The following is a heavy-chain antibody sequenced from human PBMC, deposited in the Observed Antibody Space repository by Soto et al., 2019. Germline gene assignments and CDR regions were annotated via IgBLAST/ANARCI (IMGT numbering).Heavy chain of an antibody. CDR1: GFTVSSHY. Sequence: EVQLVESGGGLVQPWGSLSLSCAASGFTVSSHYMSWVRQAPGKGLEWVSVIYSGGSTYYADSVKGRFTISRDNSKNTLYLQMNSMRAEDTAVYDCARVLFGDYPDYRCEETLVMVS. CDR2: IYSGGST. V-gene: IGHV3-66*01. J-gene: IGHJ4*02. CDR3: ARVLFGDYPDY. D-gene: IGHD3-10*02.